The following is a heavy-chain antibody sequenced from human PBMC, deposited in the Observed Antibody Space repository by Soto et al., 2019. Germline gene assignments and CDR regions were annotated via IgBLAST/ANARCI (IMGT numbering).Heavy chain of an antibody. D-gene: IGHD3-22*01. V-gene: IGHV4-30-4*01. Sequence: SETLSLTCTVSGGSISSGDYYWSWIRQPPGKGLEWIAYIHYSGRTYYNPSLKSRITISVDTSKNQFSLKLSSVTAADTAVYYCAIYYYDRSGYSNWFDPWGQGTLVTVS. CDR2: IHYSGRT. J-gene: IGHJ5*02. CDR3: AIYYYDRSGYSNWFDP. CDR1: GGSISSGDYY.